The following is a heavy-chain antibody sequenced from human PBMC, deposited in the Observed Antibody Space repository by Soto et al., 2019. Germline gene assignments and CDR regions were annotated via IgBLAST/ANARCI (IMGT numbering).Heavy chain of an antibody. CDR3: ARGEYSSSWYIWFDP. CDR1: GYTFTGYY. Sequence: ASVKVSCKASGYTFTGYYMHWVRQAPGQGLEWMGWINPNSGGTNYAQKFQGRVTMTRDTSISTAYMELSRLRSDDTAVYYCARGEYSSSWYIWFDPWGQGKLFTVSS. J-gene: IGHJ5*02. V-gene: IGHV1-2*02. D-gene: IGHD6-13*01. CDR2: INPNSGGT.